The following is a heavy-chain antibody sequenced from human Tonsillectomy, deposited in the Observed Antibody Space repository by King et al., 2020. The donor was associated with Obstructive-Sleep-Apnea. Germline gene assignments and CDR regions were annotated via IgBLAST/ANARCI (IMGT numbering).Heavy chain of an antibody. V-gene: IGHV2-5*02. CDR2: IFWDDDN. D-gene: IGHD3-9*01. CDR1: GFSLSSTGVG. CDR3: AHSQITILDYFDY. J-gene: IGHJ4*02. Sequence: TLKESGPTLVKPTQTLTLTCTFSGFSLSSTGVGVGWIRQSPGKTLECLAVIFWDDDNRYSPSLKSRLTITKDTSKNQVVLTMTSMDPVDTGTYYCAHSQITILDYFDYWGQGTLVTVSS.